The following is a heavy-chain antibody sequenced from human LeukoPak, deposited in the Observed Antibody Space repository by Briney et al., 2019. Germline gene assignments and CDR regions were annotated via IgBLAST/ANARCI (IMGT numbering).Heavy chain of an antibody. V-gene: IGHV3-21*01. CDR3: GRQAAPDY. D-gene: IGHD2-15*01. CDR1: GFTVSSTY. Sequence: PGGSLRLSCAASGFTVSSTYMNWVRQAPGKGLEWVSSISDSSNSKHYADSVKGRFTISRDNAKNSVYLQMNSLRAEDTALYYCGRQAAPDYWGQGTLVIVSS. CDR2: ISDSSNSK. J-gene: IGHJ4*02.